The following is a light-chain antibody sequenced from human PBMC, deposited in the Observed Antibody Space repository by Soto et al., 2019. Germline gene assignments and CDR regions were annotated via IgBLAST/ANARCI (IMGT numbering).Light chain of an antibody. V-gene: IGKV3D-15*01. J-gene: IGKJ4*01. CDR1: HSVDSN. CDR3: QQYNTWPLT. CDR2: GAS. Sequence: EIEMTQSPATLSVSPGGSATLSCRTSHSVDSNLAWYQQKPGQAPRLLIFGASTTAPGIPARFSVSGSGTDFTLTISSLQSEDFAVYYCQQYNTWPLTFGGGTKVDIK.